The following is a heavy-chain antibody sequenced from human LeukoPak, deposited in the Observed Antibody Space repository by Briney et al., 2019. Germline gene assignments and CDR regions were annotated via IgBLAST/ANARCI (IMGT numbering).Heavy chain of an antibody. V-gene: IGHV1-3*01. CDR3: ARGDLVVTGTEPLDT. J-gene: IGHJ3*02. CDR2: INPGNGNT. D-gene: IGHD6-19*01. CDR1: GYSFTTYA. Sequence: ASVKVSCKASGYSFTTYAMHWVRQAPGQSLEWMGWINPGNGNTKYSEKFQGRVTITRDTSASTGYMELSSLNSEDTAVYYCARGDLVVTGTEPLDTWGQGTMVTVSS.